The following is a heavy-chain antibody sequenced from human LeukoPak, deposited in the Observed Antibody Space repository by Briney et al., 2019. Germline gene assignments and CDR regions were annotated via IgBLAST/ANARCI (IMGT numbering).Heavy chain of an antibody. CDR2: INHSGST. V-gene: IGHV4-34*01. J-gene: IGHJ4*02. CDR1: GGSFSGYY. D-gene: IGHD3-10*01. CDR3: ARGYWFGELLYLSY. Sequence: PSETLSLTCAVYGGSFSGYYWSWIRQPPGKGLEWIGEINHSGSTNYNPSLKSRVTISVDTSKNQFSLKLSSVTAADTAVYYCARGYWFGELLYLSYWGQGTLVTVSS.